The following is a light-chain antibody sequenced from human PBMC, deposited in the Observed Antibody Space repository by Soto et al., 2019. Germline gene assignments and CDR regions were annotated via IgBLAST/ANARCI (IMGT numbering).Light chain of an antibody. Sequence: ILMTQSPATLSLSPGERVTLSWRASQSVSSNLAWYQQKPGQSPRLLIYGASTRATGIPLRFSGRRSGTELTLTIAGLQPEDFANYYGQQYESYSPLTFGGGTKVDIK. V-gene: IGKV3-15*01. CDR3: QQYESYSPLT. CDR2: GAS. J-gene: IGKJ4*01. CDR1: QSVSSN.